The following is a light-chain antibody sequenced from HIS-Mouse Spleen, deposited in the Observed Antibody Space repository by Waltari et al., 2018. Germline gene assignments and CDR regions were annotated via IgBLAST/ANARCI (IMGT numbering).Light chain of an antibody. V-gene: IGKV1-5*03. J-gene: IGKJ1*01. CDR3: QQYNSYSPWT. CDR1: QSISSW. Sequence: DIQMTQSPSTLSASVGDRVTITCRASQSISSWLAWYQQKPGKAPKLLIYKASSLESGVPSRFSGSGSETEFTLTISSLQPDDFATYYCQQYNSYSPWTFGQGTKVEIK. CDR2: KAS.